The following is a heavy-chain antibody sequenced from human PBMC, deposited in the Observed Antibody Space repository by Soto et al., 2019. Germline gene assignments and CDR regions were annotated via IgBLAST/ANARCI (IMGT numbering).Heavy chain of an antibody. CDR1: GGSISSYY. Sequence: SETLSLTCTVSGGSISSYYWSWIRQPPGKGLEWIGYIYYSGSTNYNPSLKSRVTISVDTSKNQFSLKLSSVTAADTAVYYCARGSYYYDSSGYYYYYYGMDVWGQGTTVTVSS. D-gene: IGHD3-22*01. CDR3: ARGSYYYDSSGYYYYYYGMDV. CDR2: IYYSGST. J-gene: IGHJ6*02. V-gene: IGHV4-59*01.